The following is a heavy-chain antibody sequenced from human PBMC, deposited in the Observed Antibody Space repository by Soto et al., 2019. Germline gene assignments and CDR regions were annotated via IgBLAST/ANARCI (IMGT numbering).Heavy chain of an antibody. J-gene: IGHJ6*02. CDR1: GFTFSSYG. D-gene: IGHD2-2*01. CDR3: AKDGAGYCISTSCYGGGYYGMDV. Sequence: PGGSLRLSCAASGFTFSSYGMHWVRQAPGKGLEWVAVISYDGSNKYYADSVKGRFTISRDNSKNTLYLQMNSLRAEDTAVYYCAKDGAGYCISTSCYGGGYYGMDVWGQGTTVTVSS. CDR2: ISYDGSNK. V-gene: IGHV3-30*18.